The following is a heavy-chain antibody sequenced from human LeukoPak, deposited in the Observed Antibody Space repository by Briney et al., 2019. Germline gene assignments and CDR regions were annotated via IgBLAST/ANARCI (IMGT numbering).Heavy chain of an antibody. CDR1: GGSISSSSYY. D-gene: IGHD2-2*01. Sequence: MSSETLSLTCTVSGGSISSSSYYWGWIRQPPGKGLEWIGSIYYSGSTYYNPSLKSRVTISVDTSKNQFSLKLSSVTAADTAVYYCARQEVVVEPAASDWFDPWGQGTLVTVSS. V-gene: IGHV4-39*01. CDR3: ARQEVVVEPAASDWFDP. J-gene: IGHJ5*02. CDR2: IYYSGST.